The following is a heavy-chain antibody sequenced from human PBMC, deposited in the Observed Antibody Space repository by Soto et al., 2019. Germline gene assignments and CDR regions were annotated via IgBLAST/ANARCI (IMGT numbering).Heavy chain of an antibody. J-gene: IGHJ6*02. CDR3: ARAECSSPDCLTAYYSYGLDV. CDR2: INTAGSTK. V-gene: IGHV3-48*03. Sequence: GGSLRLSCAASGFTFSNFEMHWVRQAPGKGLEWVSYINTAGSTKYYAESVKGRFTISRDNARNSLFLQMNSLRAEDTAVYYCARAECSSPDCLTAYYSYGLDVWGPGSTLTVS. D-gene: IGHD3-9*01. CDR1: GFTFSNFE.